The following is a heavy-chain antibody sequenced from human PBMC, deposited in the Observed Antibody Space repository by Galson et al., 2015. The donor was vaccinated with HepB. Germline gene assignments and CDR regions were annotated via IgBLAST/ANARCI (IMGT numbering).Heavy chain of an antibody. Sequence: QSGAEVKEPGESLKISCKGSGYTFTSYWIAWVRQMPGKSLEWMGTIYPGDSDTKYSPSFEGRVTISADKSIRTAYLQLSSLKASDTAMYYCARHGDLDYWGQGTLVTVSS. CDR1: GYTFTSYW. CDR2: IYPGDSDT. CDR3: ARHGDLDY. J-gene: IGHJ4*02. V-gene: IGHV5-51*01.